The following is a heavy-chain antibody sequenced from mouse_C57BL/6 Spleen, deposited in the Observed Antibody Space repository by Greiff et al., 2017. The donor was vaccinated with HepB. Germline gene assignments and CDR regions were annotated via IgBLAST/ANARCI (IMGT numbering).Heavy chain of an antibody. V-gene: IGHV2-2*01. CDR3: AREGLGRSYWYFDV. D-gene: IGHD4-1*01. CDR1: GFSLTSYG. Sequence: VKLMESGPGLVQPSQSLSITCTVSGFSLTSYGVHWVRQSPGKGLEWLGVIWSGGSTDYNAAFISRLSISKDNSKSQVFFKMNSLQADDTAIYYCAREGLGRSYWYFDVWGTGTTVTVSS. J-gene: IGHJ1*03. CDR2: IWSGGST.